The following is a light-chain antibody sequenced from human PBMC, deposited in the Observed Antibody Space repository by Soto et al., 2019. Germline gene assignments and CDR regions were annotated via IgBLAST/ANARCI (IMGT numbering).Light chain of an antibody. J-gene: IGLJ3*02. Sequence: QSVLTQPASVSGSPGQSITISCTGTGSDVGRYNYVSWYQQNPGKVPKLMIYQVSNRPSGVPIRFSGSKSGDTASLTISGLQAEDEADYYCTSYTTSSTWVFGGGTKVTVL. CDR3: TSYTTSSTWV. V-gene: IGLV2-14*01. CDR1: GSDVGRYNY. CDR2: QVS.